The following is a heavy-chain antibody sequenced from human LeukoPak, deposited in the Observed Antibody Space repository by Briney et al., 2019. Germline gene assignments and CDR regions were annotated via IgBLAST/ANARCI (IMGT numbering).Heavy chain of an antibody. CDR3: ARGRGGSVVGATVY. V-gene: IGHV3-30-3*01. CDR2: ISYDGGNK. CDR1: GFTFSSYA. D-gene: IGHD1-26*01. Sequence: GGSLRLSCAASGFTFSSYAMHWVRQAPGKGLEWVAVISYDGGNKYYADSVKGRFTISRDNSKNTLYLQMNSLRAEDTAVYYCARGRGGSVVGATVYWGQGTLVTVSS. J-gene: IGHJ4*02.